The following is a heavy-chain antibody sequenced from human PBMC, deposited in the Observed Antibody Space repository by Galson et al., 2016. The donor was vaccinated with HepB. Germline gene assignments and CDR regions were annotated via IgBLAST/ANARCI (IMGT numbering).Heavy chain of an antibody. V-gene: IGHV3-7*03. Sequence: SLRLSCAASGFTLSNHWMTWVRQAPGKGLEWVANIKQDGSAKFYVDSVKGRFAVSRDNAENSLFLQMNSLRAEDTAVYYCARLGDNSGYIDYWGQGILVTVS. CDR2: IKQDGSAK. D-gene: IGHD3-22*01. CDR3: ARLGDNSGYIDY. J-gene: IGHJ4*02. CDR1: GFTLSNHW.